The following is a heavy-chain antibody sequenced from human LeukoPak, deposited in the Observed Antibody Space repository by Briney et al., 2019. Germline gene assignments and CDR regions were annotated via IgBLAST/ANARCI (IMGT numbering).Heavy chain of an antibody. CDR1: VGSVSSGSYY. CDR2: IYYSGST. V-gene: IGHV4-61*01. Sequence: SETLSLTCTVSVGSVSSGSYYWSWIRQPPGKGLEWIGYIYYSGSTNYNPSLKSRVTISVDTSKNQFSLKLSSVTAADTAVYYCARGDRRDGYNLVYWGQGTLVTVSS. CDR3: ARGDRRDGYNLVY. J-gene: IGHJ4*02. D-gene: IGHD5-24*01.